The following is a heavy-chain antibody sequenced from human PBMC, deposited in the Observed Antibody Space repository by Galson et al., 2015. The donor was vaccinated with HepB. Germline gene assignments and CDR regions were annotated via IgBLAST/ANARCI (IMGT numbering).Heavy chain of an antibody. CDR1: GFSLTTSPVG. CDR2: IYWDDDK. CDR3: AHRVDYSGYWDGGSFDC. J-gene: IGHJ4*02. V-gene: IGHV2-5*02. Sequence: PALVKPTQTLTLTCSFSGFSLTTSPVGVGWIRQSPGKALEWLAVIYWDDDKRYSPSLKRRLTINKDISKNQVVLSMTNMGPVDTGTYYCAHRVDYSGYWDGGSFDCWGQGTLVHVSS. D-gene: IGHD5-12*01.